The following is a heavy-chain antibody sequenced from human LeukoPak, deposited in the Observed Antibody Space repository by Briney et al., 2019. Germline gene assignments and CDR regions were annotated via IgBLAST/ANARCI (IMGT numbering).Heavy chain of an antibody. CDR3: TTDRGVRGVIFFDP. CDR2: IKSKTDGGTT. CDR1: GFTFSNAW. V-gene: IGHV3-15*01. J-gene: IGHJ5*02. Sequence: GGSLRLSCAASGFTFSNAWMSWVRQAPGKGLEWVGRIKSKTDGGTTDYAAPVKGRFTISRDDSRNTLYLQMNSLKTEDTAVYYCTTDRGVRGVIFFDPWGQGTLVTVSS. D-gene: IGHD3-10*01.